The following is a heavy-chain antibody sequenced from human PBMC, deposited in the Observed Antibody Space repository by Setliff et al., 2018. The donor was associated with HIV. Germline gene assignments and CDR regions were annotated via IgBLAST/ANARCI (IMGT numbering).Heavy chain of an antibody. J-gene: IGHJ3*02. CDR2: IYYSGST. V-gene: IGHV4-59*08. Sequence: TSETLSLTCSVSGGSISSYYWSWIRQPPGKELEWIGYIYYSGSTNYNPSLKSRVTISVDTSKKQFSLKLISVTDADTAIYYCARHPYVKDAFDIWGQGTMVTVSS. CDR1: GGSISSYY. CDR3: ARHPYVKDAFDI. D-gene: IGHD2-21*01.